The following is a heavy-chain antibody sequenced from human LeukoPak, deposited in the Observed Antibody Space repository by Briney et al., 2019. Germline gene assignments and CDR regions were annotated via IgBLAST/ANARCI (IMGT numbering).Heavy chain of an antibody. D-gene: IGHD1-26*01. Sequence: QSSETLSLTCAVYGGSFSGYYWSWIRQPPGKGLEWIGEINHSGSTNYNPSLKSRVTISVDTSKNQFSLKLSSVTAADTAVYYCARRKVGAPPPPLRAAPNFDYWGQGTLVTVSS. CDR3: ARRKVGAPPPPLRAAPNFDY. CDR2: INHSGST. V-gene: IGHV4-34*01. CDR1: GGSFSGYY. J-gene: IGHJ4*02.